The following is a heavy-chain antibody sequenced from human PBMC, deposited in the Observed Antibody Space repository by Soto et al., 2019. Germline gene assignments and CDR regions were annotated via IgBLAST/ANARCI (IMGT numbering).Heavy chain of an antibody. CDR1: GGSISSYY. CDR3: ARRWGDYFDN. Sequence: PSETLSLTCTVSGGSISSYYWSWIRQPPGKGLEWIGYIYYSGSTNYNPSLKSRVTISVDTSKNQFSLKLSSVTAADTAVYYCARRWGDYFDNRGQGTRVTVSS. D-gene: IGHD3-16*01. V-gene: IGHV4-59*08. CDR2: IYYSGST. J-gene: IGHJ4*02.